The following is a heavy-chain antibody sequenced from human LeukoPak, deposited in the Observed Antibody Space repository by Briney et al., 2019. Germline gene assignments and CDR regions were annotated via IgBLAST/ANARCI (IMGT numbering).Heavy chain of an antibody. CDR2: IRYDGSNK. V-gene: IGHV3-30*02. D-gene: IGHD3-10*01. Sequence: PAGSLRLSCAASGFTFSSYGMHWVRQAPGKGLEWVAFIRYDGSNKYYADSVKGRFTISRDNSKNTLYLQMNSLRAEDTAVYYCAKELRWFGEDLEEYWGQGTLVTVSS. J-gene: IGHJ4*02. CDR3: AKELRWFGEDLEEY. CDR1: GFTFSSYG.